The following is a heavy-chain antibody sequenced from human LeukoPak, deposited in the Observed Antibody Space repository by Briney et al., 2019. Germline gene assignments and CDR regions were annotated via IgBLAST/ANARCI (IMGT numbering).Heavy chain of an antibody. CDR1: GFTFSSYS. Sequence: GGSLRLSCAASGFTFSSYSMNWVRQAPGKGLEWVSSISSSSSYIYYADSVKGRFTISRDNFRNTLYLQMNSLRLEDTAVYYCAKGGGRFHLPFDPWGQGTLVTVSS. CDR3: AKGGGRFHLPFDP. V-gene: IGHV3-21*01. J-gene: IGHJ5*02. D-gene: IGHD3-16*01. CDR2: ISSSSSYI.